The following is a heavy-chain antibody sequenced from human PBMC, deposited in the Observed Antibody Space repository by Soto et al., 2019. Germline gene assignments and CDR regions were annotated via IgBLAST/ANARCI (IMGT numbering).Heavy chain of an antibody. Sequence: EVQLVESGGGLVQPGGSLRLSCAASGFTFSSYWMHWVRQAPGKGLVWVSRINSDGSSTSYADSVKGRFTISRDNAKNTLDLRMDSLRAEDTAVYYCASTSMVRGVITPEFAYGGQGTLVTVSS. D-gene: IGHD3-10*01. CDR2: INSDGSST. V-gene: IGHV3-74*01. CDR1: GFTFSSYW. J-gene: IGHJ4*02. CDR3: ASTSMVRGVITPEFAY.